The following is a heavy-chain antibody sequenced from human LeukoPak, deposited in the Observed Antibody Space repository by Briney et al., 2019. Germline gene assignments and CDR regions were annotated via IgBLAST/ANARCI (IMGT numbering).Heavy chain of an antibody. V-gene: IGHV3-20*04. J-gene: IGHJ4*02. CDR1: GFSFDDYG. Sequence: GGSLRLSCAASGFSFDDYGMCWVRQAPGKGLEWVSGINWNGGSTGYADSVKGRFTISRDNAKNSLYLQMNSLRAEDTALYYCARDAVLRNIAAAGYFDYWGQGTLVTVSS. D-gene: IGHD6-13*01. CDR3: ARDAVLRNIAAAGYFDY. CDR2: INWNGGST.